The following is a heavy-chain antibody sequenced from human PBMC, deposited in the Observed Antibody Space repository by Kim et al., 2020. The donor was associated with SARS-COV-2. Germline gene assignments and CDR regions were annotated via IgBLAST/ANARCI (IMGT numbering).Heavy chain of an antibody. D-gene: IGHD1-1*01. CDR1: GYTFTSYG. J-gene: IGHJ6*02. CDR2: IGAYNGNT. CDR3: ARDGTEGGYYYYYYGMDV. Sequence: ASVKVSCKASGYTFTSYGISWVRQAPGQGLEWMGWIGAYNGNTNYAQKLQGRVTMTTDTSTSTAYMELRSLRSDDTAVYYCARDGTEGGYYYYYYGMDVWGQGTTVTVSS. V-gene: IGHV1-18*04.